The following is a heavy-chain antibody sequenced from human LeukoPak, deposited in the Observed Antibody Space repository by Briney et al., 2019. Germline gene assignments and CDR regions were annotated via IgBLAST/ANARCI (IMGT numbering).Heavy chain of an antibody. CDR2: VSTHNGYT. D-gene: IGHD3-16*01. CDR3: ARGLGIISCCESLNWFDP. CDR1: GYTFTSYG. V-gene: IGHV1-18*01. Sequence: ASVKVSCKASGYTFTSYGISWVRQAPGQGLEWMGWVSTHNGYTKYAQKFQGRVTMTTDTSTSTAYMEMGRLRSDDTAVCYCARGLGIISCCESLNWFDPWGQGTLVSVSS. J-gene: IGHJ5*02.